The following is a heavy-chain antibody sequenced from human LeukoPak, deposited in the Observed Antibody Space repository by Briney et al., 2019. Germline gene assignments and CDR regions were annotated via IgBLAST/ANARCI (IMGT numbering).Heavy chain of an antibody. J-gene: IGHJ4*02. V-gene: IGHV3-23*01. CDR2: IGSSGDST. CDR3: VKGNSGCYDS. Sequence: GGSLRPSCAASGFSFTSYTMSWVRQAPGKGLEWVSSIGSSGDSTYHADSVKGRFTISRDNSKNTLYMQVNSLRAEDTAVYYCVKGNSGCYDSWGQGTLVTVSS. D-gene: IGHD6-19*01. CDR1: GFSFTSYT.